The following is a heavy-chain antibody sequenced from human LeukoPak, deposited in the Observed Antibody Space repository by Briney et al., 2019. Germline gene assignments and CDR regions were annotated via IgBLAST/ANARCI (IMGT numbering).Heavy chain of an antibody. CDR1: GESITAYY. CDR3: AGATATGTGRAFHY. J-gene: IGHJ4*02. CDR2: VRHSGST. Sequence: PSETLSLTCAVYGESITAYYWTWIRQPPGKRLEWIGEVRHSGSTNYNPSLKSRVTMSVDMSKNQFSLKLNSVTAADTAVYYCAGATATGTGRAFHYWAQGNLGPVSS. V-gene: IGHV4-34*01. D-gene: IGHD3-10*01.